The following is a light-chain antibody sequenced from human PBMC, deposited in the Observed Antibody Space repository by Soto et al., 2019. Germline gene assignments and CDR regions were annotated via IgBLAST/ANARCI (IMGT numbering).Light chain of an antibody. J-gene: IGLJ3*02. CDR1: SSDVGAYKY. Sequence: QSALTQPPSASGSPGQSVTISCTGTSSDVGAYKYVSWYQQYPGKAPKLMIYEVSKRPSGVPDRFSGSKSGNTASLTVSGLQAEDEADYYCPSYVGSKIGVFGGGTKLTVL. CDR2: EVS. CDR3: PSYVGSKIGV. V-gene: IGLV2-8*01.